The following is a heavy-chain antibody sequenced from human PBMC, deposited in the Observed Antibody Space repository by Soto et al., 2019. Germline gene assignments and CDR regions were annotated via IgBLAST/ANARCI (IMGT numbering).Heavy chain of an antibody. J-gene: IGHJ4*02. Sequence: ASVKGSCKASGYTFTSYAMHWVRQAPEQRLEWMGWINAGNGNTKYSQKFQGRVTITRDTSASTAYMELSSLRSEDTAVYYCARDTMVRGVIDYWGQGTLVTVSS. D-gene: IGHD3-10*01. CDR2: INAGNGNT. CDR3: ARDTMVRGVIDY. CDR1: GYTFTSYA. V-gene: IGHV1-3*01.